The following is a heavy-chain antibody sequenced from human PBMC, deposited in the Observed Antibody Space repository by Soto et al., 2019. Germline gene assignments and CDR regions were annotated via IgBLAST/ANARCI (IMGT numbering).Heavy chain of an antibody. Sequence: PGGSLRLSCAASGFIFDDYAMHWVRQAPGKGLEWVSGISWNSGSIDYADSVKGRFTISRDNAKNSLYLQMNSLRAEDTALYYCVKDMGSRSSSSAGLDSWGQGSLVTAPQ. V-gene: IGHV3-9*01. J-gene: IGHJ4*02. CDR3: VKDMGSRSSSSAGLDS. CDR2: ISWNSGSI. D-gene: IGHD6-6*01. CDR1: GFIFDDYA.